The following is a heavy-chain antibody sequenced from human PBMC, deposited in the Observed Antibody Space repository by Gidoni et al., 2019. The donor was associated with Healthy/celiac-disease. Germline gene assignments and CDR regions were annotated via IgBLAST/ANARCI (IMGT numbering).Heavy chain of an antibody. CDR2: ISWNSCSR. D-gene: IGHD2-2*01. CDR1: GFTFDDYA. J-gene: IGHJ4*02. Sequence: EVQLVESGGGLVQPGRSLRLSCAASGFTFDDYAMHWVRQAPGKGLEWVSGISWNSCSRGYADSVKGRFTISRDNAKNSLYLQMNSLRAEDTALYYCAKGGPYCSSTSCYGSVDYYFDYWGQGTLVTVSS. V-gene: IGHV3-9*01. CDR3: AKGGPYCSSTSCYGSVDYYFDY.